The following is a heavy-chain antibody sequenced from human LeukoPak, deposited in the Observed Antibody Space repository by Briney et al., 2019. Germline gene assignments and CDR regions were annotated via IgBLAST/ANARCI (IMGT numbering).Heavy chain of an antibody. CDR2: ISYDGSDK. CDR3: AKGEYGYNGYYYYMDV. D-gene: IGHD5-24*01. Sequence: GGSLRLSCAASGFTFSSYGMHWVRQAPGKGLEWVAVISYDGSDKYSADSVKGRFTISRDNSKNTLYLQMNSLRAEDTAVYYCAKGEYGYNGYYYYMDVWGKGTTVTVSS. J-gene: IGHJ6*03. V-gene: IGHV3-30*18. CDR1: GFTFSSYG.